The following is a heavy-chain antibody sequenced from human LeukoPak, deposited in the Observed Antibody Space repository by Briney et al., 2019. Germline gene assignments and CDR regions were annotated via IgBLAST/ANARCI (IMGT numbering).Heavy chain of an antibody. D-gene: IGHD3-10*01. V-gene: IGHV1-18*01. CDR1: GYTFTSYG. Sequence: GASVKVSCKASGYTFTSYGISWVRQAPGQGLEWMGWISAYNGNTNYAQKLQGRVTMPTDTSTSTAYMELRSLRSDDTAVYYCARDRTLRITMVRGVIFDYWGQGTLVTVSS. J-gene: IGHJ4*02. CDR2: ISAYNGNT. CDR3: ARDRTLRITMVRGVIFDY.